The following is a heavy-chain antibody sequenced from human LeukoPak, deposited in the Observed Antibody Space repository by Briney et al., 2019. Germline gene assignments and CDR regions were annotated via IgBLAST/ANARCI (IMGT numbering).Heavy chain of an antibody. J-gene: IGHJ4*02. D-gene: IGHD5-24*01. Sequence: ASVKVSCKASGYIFADYYMDWVRQAPGQGLEWMGWINPNNGGTNYAQRFQGRVTMTRDTSISTAYMELSRLRSDDTAMYYCAKDRSWVEMATINSFDYWGQGTLVTVSS. CDR2: INPNNGGT. CDR3: AKDRSWVEMATINSFDY. CDR1: GYIFADYY. V-gene: IGHV1-2*02.